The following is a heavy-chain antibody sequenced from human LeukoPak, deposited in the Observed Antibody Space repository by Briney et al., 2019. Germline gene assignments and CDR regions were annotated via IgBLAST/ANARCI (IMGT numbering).Heavy chain of an antibody. CDR2: ISSSGGTT. Sequence: PGGSLGLSCAASGLIFSDYTMHWVRQAPGKGLEWVSTISSSGGTTYYADSVKGRFTISRDISKNTLYLQMNSLSAEDTAVYYCAKDGMYSSSSSYYFDYWGQGTLVTVSS. D-gene: IGHD6-6*01. J-gene: IGHJ4*02. V-gene: IGHV3-23*01. CDR3: AKDGMYSSSSSYYFDY. CDR1: GLIFSDYT.